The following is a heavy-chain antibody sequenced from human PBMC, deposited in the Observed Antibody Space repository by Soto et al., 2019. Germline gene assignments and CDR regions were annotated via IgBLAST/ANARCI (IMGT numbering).Heavy chain of an antibody. CDR2: ISSGSSYV. CDR1: GFTFSSYS. V-gene: IGHV3-21*06. D-gene: IGHD2-21*01. J-gene: IGHJ6*02. Sequence: PGGSLRLSCAASGFTFSSYSMNWVLQAPWKGLEWVSSISSGSSYVYYADSVKGRFTISRDNAKNSLYLQMNSLRAEDTAVYYCARSSGGSGKLWNYYGMDVWGQGTTVTVSS. CDR3: ARSSGGSGKLWNYYGMDV.